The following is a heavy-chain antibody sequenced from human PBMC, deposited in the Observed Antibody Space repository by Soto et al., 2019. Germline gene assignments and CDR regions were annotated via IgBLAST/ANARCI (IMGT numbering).Heavy chain of an antibody. Sequence: EVQLVESGGDLVQPGGSLRLSCAASGFTVSSYYMNWVRQAPGKGLEWVSLIQSGGSTFYADSGKGRFTISRDKAKNTLFLQMNSLRVEDTAMYYCSRDDVYCSGGSCYGVRMDVWGRGTTVTVSS. CDR3: SRDDVYCSGGSCYGVRMDV. CDR2: IQSGGST. V-gene: IGHV3-66*01. D-gene: IGHD2-15*01. J-gene: IGHJ6*03. CDR1: GFTVSSYY.